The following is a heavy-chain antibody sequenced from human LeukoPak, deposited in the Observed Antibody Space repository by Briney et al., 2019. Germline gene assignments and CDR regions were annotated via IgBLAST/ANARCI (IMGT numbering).Heavy chain of an antibody. CDR2: IYYSGST. D-gene: IGHD5-12*01. CDR3: ARVNGYSGYEPYYFDY. Sequence: SETLSLTCTVYGGSISSGGYYWSWIRQHPGKGLEWIGYIYYSGSTYYNPSLKSRVTISVDTSKNQFSLKLSSVTAADTAVYYCARVNGYSGYEPYYFDYWGQGTLVTVSS. V-gene: IGHV4-31*03. CDR1: GGSISSGGYY. J-gene: IGHJ4*02.